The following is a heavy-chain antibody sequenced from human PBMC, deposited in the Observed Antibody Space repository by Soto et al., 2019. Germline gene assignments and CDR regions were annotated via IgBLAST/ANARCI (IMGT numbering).Heavy chain of an antibody. CDR3: ARGTSWQLPFDY. J-gene: IGHJ4*02. CDR2: ISYSGST. CDR1: SDSISSYY. V-gene: IGHV4-59*01. D-gene: IGHD6-13*01. Sequence: SETLSLTCTVSSDSISSYYWSWIRQPPGKRLEWIGYISYSGSTDYNPSLKSRVTISGDTSKNQFSLKVSSVTTADTAVYYCARGTSWQLPFDYWGQGTLVTVSS.